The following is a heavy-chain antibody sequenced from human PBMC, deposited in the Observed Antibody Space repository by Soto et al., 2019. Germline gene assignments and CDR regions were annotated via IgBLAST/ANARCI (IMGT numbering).Heavy chain of an antibody. D-gene: IGHD6-13*01. J-gene: IGHJ6*04. Sequence: ASVKVSCEASGYTFTAYYIHWVRQAPGKGFEWMGWINPNSGGTRYAQKFQGWVTMTRDTSISTAYMALSRLTSAATAVYFCGRGRGSNWYYAFDIWGEGTTVTVSS. V-gene: IGHV1-2*04. CDR1: GYTFTAYY. CDR2: INPNSGGT. CDR3: GRGRGSNWYYAFDI.